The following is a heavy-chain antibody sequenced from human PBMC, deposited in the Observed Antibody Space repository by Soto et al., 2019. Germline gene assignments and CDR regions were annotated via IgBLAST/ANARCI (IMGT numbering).Heavy chain of an antibody. Sequence: ASVKVSCKASGYTFTSYGISWVRQAPGQGLEWMGWISAYNGNTNYAQKLQGRVTMTTDTSTSTAYMELRSLRSDDTAVYYCARAYDFWSGYSPSFDYWGQGTLVTAPQ. CDR1: GYTFTSYG. CDR3: ARAYDFWSGYSPSFDY. J-gene: IGHJ4*02. V-gene: IGHV1-18*04. D-gene: IGHD3-3*01. CDR2: ISAYNGNT.